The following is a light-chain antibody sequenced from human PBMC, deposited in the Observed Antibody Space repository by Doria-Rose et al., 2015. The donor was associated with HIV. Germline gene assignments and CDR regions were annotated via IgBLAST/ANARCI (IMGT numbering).Light chain of an antibody. CDR2: EVN. J-gene: IGLJ2*01. Sequence: ASGSPGQSVTISCAGTSGDVGGYNCVSWYQQHPGKAPKLLIYEVNKRPSGVPDRFSGSKSGNTASLTVSGLQAEDEADYYCSSYAGSSNYVVFGGGTELTVL. V-gene: IGLV2-8*01. CDR1: SGDVGGYNC. CDR3: SSYAGSSNYVV.